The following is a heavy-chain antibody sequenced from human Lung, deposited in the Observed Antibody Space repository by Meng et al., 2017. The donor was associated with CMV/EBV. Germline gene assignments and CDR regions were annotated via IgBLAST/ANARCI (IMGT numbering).Heavy chain of an antibody. J-gene: IGHJ6*02. Sequence: SVXVSXXASGYTFTSYGISWVRQAPGQGLEWMGWISAYNGNTNYAQKFQGRVTMTTDTSTSTAYMELRSLRSDDTAVYYCARDRALAGTTLYYYDGMDVWGQGTXVTVSS. D-gene: IGHD1-14*01. CDR2: ISAYNGNT. CDR3: ARDRALAGTTLYYYDGMDV. CDR1: GYTFTSYG. V-gene: IGHV1-18*01.